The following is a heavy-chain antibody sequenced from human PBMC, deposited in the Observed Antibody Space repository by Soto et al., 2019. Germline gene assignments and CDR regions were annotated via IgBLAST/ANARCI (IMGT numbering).Heavy chain of an antibody. CDR3: ARASKSTGYRSSWYFDY. CDR1: GGSISSYY. J-gene: IGHJ4*02. Sequence: SETLSLTCTVTGGSISSYYWSWIRQPPGKGLEWIGYIYYSGSTNYNPSLKSRVTISVDTSKNQFSLKLSSVTAADTDVYYCARASKSTGYRSSWYFDYCGQRTLVTVSS. V-gene: IGHV4-59*01. D-gene: IGHD6-13*01. CDR2: IYYSGST.